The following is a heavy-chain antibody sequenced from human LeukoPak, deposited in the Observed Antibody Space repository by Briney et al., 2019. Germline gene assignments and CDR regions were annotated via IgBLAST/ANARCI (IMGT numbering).Heavy chain of an antibody. CDR3: AGSIAVAGEFDY. J-gene: IGHJ4*02. V-gene: IGHV4-4*07. Sequence: SETLSLTCTVSGGSISSYYWSWIRQPAGKGLEWIGRVYTSGSTNYNPSLKSRVTISVDTSKNQFSLKLSSVTAADTAVYYCAGSIAVAGEFDYWGQGTLVTVSS. CDR1: GGSISSYY. CDR2: VYTSGST. D-gene: IGHD6-19*01.